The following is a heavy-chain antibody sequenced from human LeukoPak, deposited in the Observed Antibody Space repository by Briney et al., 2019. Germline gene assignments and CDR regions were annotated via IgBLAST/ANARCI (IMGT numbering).Heavy chain of an antibody. D-gene: IGHD3-16*01. CDR2: INPNSGGT. J-gene: IGHJ4*02. Sequence: ASVKVSCKASGYTFTGYYMHWVRQAPGQGLEWMGWINPNSGGTNYAQKFQGWVTMTRDTSISTAYMELSRLRSDDTAVYYCARDLGGGSHGVDYWGQGTLVTVSS. CDR3: ARDLGGGSHGVDY. V-gene: IGHV1-2*04. CDR1: GYTFTGYY.